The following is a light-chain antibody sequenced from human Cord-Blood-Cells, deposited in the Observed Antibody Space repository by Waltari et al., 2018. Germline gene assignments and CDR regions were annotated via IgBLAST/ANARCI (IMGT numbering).Light chain of an antibody. CDR3: CSYAGSSTWV. V-gene: IGLV2-23*01. CDR1: SSDVGSYNL. CDR2: EGS. Sequence: QPASVSGSPGQSITISCTGTSSDVGSYNLVSWYQQHPGKAPKLMIYEGSKRPSGVSNRSSGSKSGNTASLTISGLQAEDVADYYCCSYAGSSTWVFGGGTKLTVL. J-gene: IGLJ3*02.